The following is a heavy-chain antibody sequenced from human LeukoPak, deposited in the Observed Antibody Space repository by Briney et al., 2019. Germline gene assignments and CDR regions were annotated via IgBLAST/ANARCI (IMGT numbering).Heavy chain of an antibody. CDR3: VKDMAGNYDY. J-gene: IGHJ4*02. V-gene: IGHV3-74*01. CDR2: INTDGSST. Sequence: PGGSLRLSCAASGFTFSTSWMSWVRQVPGKGLVWVSRINTDGSSTNYADSVTGRFTISRDNAENTLYLQMNSLRAEDTAIYYCVKDMAGNYDYWGQGTLVTVSS. D-gene: IGHD4-11*01. CDR1: GFTFSTSW.